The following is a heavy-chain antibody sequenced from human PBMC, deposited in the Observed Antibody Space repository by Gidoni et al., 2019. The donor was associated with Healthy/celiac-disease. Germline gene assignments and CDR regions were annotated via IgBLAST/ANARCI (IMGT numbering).Heavy chain of an antibody. CDR3: ARELSGAWFDP. CDR2: TYYRSRWYN. Sequence: VQLQQSGPRLVKPSQTLSLPCVLSGDSVSSNSVAWHWIRQSPSRGLEWLARTYYRSRWYNDYAVSVNGRITINPDTSKNQFSLQVNSVTAEDTAVYYCARELSGAWFDPWGQGTLVSVSS. J-gene: IGHJ5*02. V-gene: IGHV6-1*01. D-gene: IGHD3-10*01. CDR1: GDSVSSNSVA.